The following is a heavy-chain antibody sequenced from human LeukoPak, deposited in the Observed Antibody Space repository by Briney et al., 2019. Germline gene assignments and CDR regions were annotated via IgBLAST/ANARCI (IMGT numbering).Heavy chain of an antibody. V-gene: IGHV4-39*01. D-gene: IGHD3-3*01. CDR2: MFYSGST. CDR1: GGSISSSAYY. CDR3: TRQWSKFWSDN. Sequence: SETLSLTCTVSGGSISSSAYYWGWIRQPPGKGLEWIGSMFYSGSTNYNPSLKSRVTIAVDTSKNQFFLRLTSMTAADTAVYYCTRQWSKFWSDNWGQGTLVTVSS. J-gene: IGHJ4*02.